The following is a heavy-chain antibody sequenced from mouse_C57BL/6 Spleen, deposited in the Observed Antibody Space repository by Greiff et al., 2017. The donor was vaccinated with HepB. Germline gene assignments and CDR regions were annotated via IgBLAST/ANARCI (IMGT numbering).Heavy chain of an antibody. J-gene: IGHJ4*01. V-gene: IGHV3-6*01. CDR1: GYSITSGYN. D-gene: IGHD2-1*01. CDR3: ARIYYGNYVDYAMDY. CDR2: ISYDGSN. Sequence: EVKLVESGPGLVKPSQSLSLTCSVTGYSITSGYNWNWIRQFPGNKLEWMGYISYDGSNNYNPSLKNRISITRDTSKNQFFLKLNSVTTEDTATYYCARIYYGNYVDYAMDYWGQGTSVTVSS.